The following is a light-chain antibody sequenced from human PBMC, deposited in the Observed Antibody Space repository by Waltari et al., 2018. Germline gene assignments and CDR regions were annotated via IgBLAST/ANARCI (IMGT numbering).Light chain of an antibody. CDR3: QQYYNTPPT. Sequence: DIVMTQSPDSLPVSPGERATNNCRSSQSVSDHVNNKNYLAWYRQKPGQPPKLLISWASTREFGVPDRFSGSGSGTEFTLTISSLQPEDVAVYYCQQYYNTPPTFGQGTKVEIK. CDR2: WAS. CDR1: QSVSDHVNNKNY. V-gene: IGKV4-1*01. J-gene: IGKJ1*01.